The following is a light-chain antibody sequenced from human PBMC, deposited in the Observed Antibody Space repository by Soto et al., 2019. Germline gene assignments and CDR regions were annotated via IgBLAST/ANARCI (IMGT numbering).Light chain of an antibody. V-gene: IGKV1-39*01. Sequence: DMHLTQSPSSLSAAVGDRVTITCRASQAILTYLNWFQQKAGKAPEVLIYGASSLRSGVPSRFTGSGSATDFTLTITSLQPEDAGTYFCQQTFSPAVTFGRGTKVDIK. J-gene: IGKJ4*01. CDR2: GAS. CDR1: QAILTY. CDR3: QQTFSPAVT.